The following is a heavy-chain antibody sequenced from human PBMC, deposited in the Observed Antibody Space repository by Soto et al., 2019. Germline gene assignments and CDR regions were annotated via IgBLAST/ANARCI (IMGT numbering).Heavy chain of an antibody. Sequence: QVQLQQWGAGPLRPLETLSLTCGVSGGSFSGYYWAWIRQSPGKGLEWIGEINDRGSINYNPSLKSRVIISVDTSKKHYSLNLRSVTAADTAVYYCARESHDILTGPPWVWYFDLWGRGTLVTVSS. V-gene: IGHV4-34*01. CDR2: INDRGSI. J-gene: IGHJ2*01. CDR1: GGSFSGYY. CDR3: ARESHDILTGPPWVWYFDL. D-gene: IGHD3-9*01.